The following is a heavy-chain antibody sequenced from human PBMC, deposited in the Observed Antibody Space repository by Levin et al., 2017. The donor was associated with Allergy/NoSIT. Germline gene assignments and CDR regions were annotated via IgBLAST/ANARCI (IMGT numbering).Heavy chain of an antibody. CDR1: GFSLSTSGVG. V-gene: IGHV2-5*02. J-gene: IGHJ5*02. CDR2: IYWDDDK. CDR3: AHKSTMVRGIKFDP. Sequence: SGPTLVKPTQTLTLTCTFSGFSLSTSGVGVGWIRQPPGKALEWLALIYWDDDKRYSPSLKSRLTITKDTSKNQVVLTMTNMDPVDTATYYCAHKSTMVRGIKFDPWGQGTLVTVSS. D-gene: IGHD3-10*01.